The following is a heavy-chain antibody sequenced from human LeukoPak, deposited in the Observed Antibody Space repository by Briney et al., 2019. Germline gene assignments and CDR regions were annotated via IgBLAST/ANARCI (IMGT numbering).Heavy chain of an antibody. CDR1: GYTFTSYY. Sequence: ASVKVSCKTSGYTFTSYYMHWVRQAPGQGLEWMGVINPTGSSTNYAEKSQGRVTMTRDTSISTAYMELSRLRSDDTAVYYCARVSVGGYYMDVWGKGTTVTISS. J-gene: IGHJ6*03. CDR3: ARVSVGGYYMDV. V-gene: IGHV1-2*02. CDR2: INPTGSST. D-gene: IGHD3-16*01.